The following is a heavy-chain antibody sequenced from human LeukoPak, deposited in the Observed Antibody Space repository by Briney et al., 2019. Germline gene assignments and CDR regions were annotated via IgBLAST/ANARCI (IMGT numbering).Heavy chain of an antibody. V-gene: IGHV3-48*02. Sequence: PGGSLRLSCAASGFTFSSYSMNWVRQAPGKGLEWVSYISSSSSTIYYADSVKGRFTISRDNAKNSLYLQMNRLRDEDTAVYYCXTTRSGSYLLDYWGQGTLVTVSS. CDR1: GFTFSSYS. CDR3: XTTRSGSYLLDY. D-gene: IGHD1-26*01. J-gene: IGHJ4*02. CDR2: ISSSSSTI.